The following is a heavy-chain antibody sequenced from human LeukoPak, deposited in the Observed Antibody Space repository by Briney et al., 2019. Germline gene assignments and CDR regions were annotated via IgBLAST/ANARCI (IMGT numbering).Heavy chain of an antibody. V-gene: IGHV3-23*01. CDR2: ISGSASST. CDR1: GFTFTNYA. D-gene: IGHD5-24*01. Sequence: PGGSLKLSCATSGFTFTNYAMSWVRQAPGKGLEWVSAISGSASSTYYADSVKGRFTISRDNSKNTLYLQMNSLRAEDTAVYYCARDLDGYPQTFQHWGQGTLVTVSS. CDR3: ARDLDGYPQTFQH. J-gene: IGHJ1*01.